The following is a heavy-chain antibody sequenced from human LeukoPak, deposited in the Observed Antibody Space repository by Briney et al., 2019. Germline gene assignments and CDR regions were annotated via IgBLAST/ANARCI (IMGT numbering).Heavy chain of an antibody. CDR1: GYTFTGYY. J-gene: IGHJ4*02. V-gene: IGHV1-2*02. Sequence: ASVKVSCKASGYTFTGYYMHWVRQAPGQGLEWMGWINPNSGGTNYAQKFQGRVTMTRDTSISTAYMELSRLRSDDTAVYYSARVGYSSGWYADYWGQGTLVTVSS. CDR3: ARVGYSSGWYADY. CDR2: INPNSGGT. D-gene: IGHD6-19*01.